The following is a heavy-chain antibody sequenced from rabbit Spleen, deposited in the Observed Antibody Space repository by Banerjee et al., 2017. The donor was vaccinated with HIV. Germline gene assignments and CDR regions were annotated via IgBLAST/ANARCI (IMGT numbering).Heavy chain of an antibody. CDR1: GVYFSSSSD. V-gene: IGHV1S40*01. J-gene: IGHJ6*01. CDR3: ARDTSSSFSSYGMDL. D-gene: IGHD1-1*01. Sequence: QSLEEAGGDLVKPGASLTITSTASGVYFSSSSDMCWVRQDPGKGLEWIACMYTGSSGFTYFAAWAKGRFSCSKTSSTTVTLQMTRLTAADTATYFCARDTSSSFSSYGMDLWGPGTLVTVS. CDR2: MYTGSSGFT.